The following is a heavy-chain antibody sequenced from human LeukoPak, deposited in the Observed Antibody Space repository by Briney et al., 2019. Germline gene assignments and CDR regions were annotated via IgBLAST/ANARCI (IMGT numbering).Heavy chain of an antibody. CDR1: GFSFSDYA. CDR2: ISYDGGNK. V-gene: IGHV3-30*19. Sequence: GGSLRLSCAASGFSFSDYAIYWVRQAPGKGLEWVAVISYDGGNKYYADSVKGRFTISRDNSKNTLYLQMNSLRAEDTAVYYCARAAVLMVYARGYFDYWGQGTLVTVSS. D-gene: IGHD2-8*01. J-gene: IGHJ4*02. CDR3: ARAAVLMVYARGYFDY.